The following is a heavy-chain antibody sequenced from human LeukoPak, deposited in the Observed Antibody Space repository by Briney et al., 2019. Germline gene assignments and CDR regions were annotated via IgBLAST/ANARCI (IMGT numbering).Heavy chain of an antibody. CDR3: ARAGRTIFGVVAV. V-gene: IGHV3-20*04. J-gene: IGHJ4*02. Sequence: GGSLRLSCAASGFTFDDSAMSWVRQAPGKGLEWVSGINWNGGSTGYADSVKGRFTISRDNAKNSLYLQMNSLRAEDTALYYCARAGRTIFGVVAVWGQGTLVTVSS. CDR1: GFTFDDSA. CDR2: INWNGGST. D-gene: IGHD3-3*01.